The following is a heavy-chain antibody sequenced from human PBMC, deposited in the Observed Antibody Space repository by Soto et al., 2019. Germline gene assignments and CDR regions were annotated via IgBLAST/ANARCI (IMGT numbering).Heavy chain of an antibody. CDR2: INPSGGST. Sequence: ASVKVSCKASGYTFTSYYMHWVRQAPGQGLEWRGIINPSGGSTSYAQKFQGRVTMTRDTSTSTVYMELSSLRSEDTAVYYCARWVTDYYDSSGYGVSYFDYWGQGTLVTVSS. V-gene: IGHV1-46*01. CDR1: GYTFTSYY. D-gene: IGHD3-22*01. J-gene: IGHJ4*02. CDR3: ARWVTDYYDSSGYGVSYFDY.